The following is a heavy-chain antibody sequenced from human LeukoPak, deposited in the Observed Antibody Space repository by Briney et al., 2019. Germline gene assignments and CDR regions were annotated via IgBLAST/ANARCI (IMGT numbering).Heavy chain of an antibody. CDR2: IKQDGSEK. CDR3: ARKWYGMDV. V-gene: IGHV3-7*01. Sequence: GSLRLSFATSGFTFSSYWMSWVRQAPGKGLEWVANIKQDGSEKYYVDSVKGRFTISRDHAKNSVYLQMNSPRAEDTAVYYCARKWYGMDVWGQGTTVTVSS. J-gene: IGHJ6*02. D-gene: IGHD2-8*01. CDR1: GFTFSSYW.